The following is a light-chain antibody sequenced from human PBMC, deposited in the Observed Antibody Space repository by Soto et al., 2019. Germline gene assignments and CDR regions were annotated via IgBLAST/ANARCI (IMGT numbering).Light chain of an antibody. CDR2: DTS. V-gene: IGKV3-11*01. Sequence: EIVLTQSQATLCLSPWERATLSCLASQSISSYLAWYQQKPGQAPRLLIYDTSNRATGIPARFSGSGSGTGFTLTISSLEPEDFAVYYCQHRINWPLTFGGGTKVDIK. CDR1: QSISSY. J-gene: IGKJ4*01. CDR3: QHRINWPLT.